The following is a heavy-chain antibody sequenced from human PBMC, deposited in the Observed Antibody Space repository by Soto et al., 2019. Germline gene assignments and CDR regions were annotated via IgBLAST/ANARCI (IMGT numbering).Heavy chain of an antibody. CDR1: GFTVSSNY. CDR2: IYSGGST. D-gene: IGHD6-13*01. V-gene: IGHV3-53*01. CDR3: ARAGSSSWYSYFHL. Sequence: PGGSLRLSCAASGFTVSSNYMSWVRQAPGKGLEWVSVIYSGGSTYYADSVKGRFTISRDNSKNTLYLQMNSLRAEDKAVYYCARAGSSSWYSYFHLWPRGTMVTVAS. J-gene: IGHJ2*01.